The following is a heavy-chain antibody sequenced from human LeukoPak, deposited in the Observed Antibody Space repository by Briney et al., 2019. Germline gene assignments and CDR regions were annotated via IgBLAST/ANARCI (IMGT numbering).Heavy chain of an antibody. J-gene: IGHJ4*02. CDR3: AKDRPSYGSFFDY. CDR1: GFTFSSYG. D-gene: IGHD5-18*01. Sequence: PGGSLRLSCAASGFTFSSYGMHWVRQAPGKGLEWVAVISYDGSNKYYADSVKGRFTISRDNSKNTLYLQMNSLRAEDTAVYYCAKDRPSYGSFFDYWGQGTLVTVSS. CDR2: ISYDGSNK. V-gene: IGHV3-30*18.